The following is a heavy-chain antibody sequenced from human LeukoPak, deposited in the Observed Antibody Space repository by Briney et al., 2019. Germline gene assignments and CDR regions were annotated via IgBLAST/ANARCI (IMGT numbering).Heavy chain of an antibody. J-gene: IGHJ6*02. CDR2: IYYSGST. D-gene: IGHD6-13*01. V-gene: IGHV4-39*07. CDR3: ARDPGSSWYYYYYGMDV. Sequence: PSETLSLTCTVSGGSISSSSYYWGWIRQPPGKGLEWIGSIYYSGSTYYNPSLKSRVTISVDTSKNQFSLKLSSVTAADTAVYYCARDPGSSWYYYYYGMDVWGQGTTVTVS. CDR1: GGSISSSSYY.